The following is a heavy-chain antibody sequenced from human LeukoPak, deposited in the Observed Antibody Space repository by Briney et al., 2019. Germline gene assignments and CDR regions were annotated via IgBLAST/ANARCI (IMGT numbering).Heavy chain of an antibody. J-gene: IGHJ4*02. Sequence: SETLSLTYTVSGGSISSSSYYWGWIRQPPGKGLEWIGSIYYSGSTYYNPSLKSRVTISVDTSKNQFSLKLSSVTAADTAVYYCAREHLYYYDSSGFDYWGQGTLVTVSS. CDR2: IYYSGST. CDR1: GGSISSSSYY. V-gene: IGHV4-39*02. CDR3: AREHLYYYDSSGFDY. D-gene: IGHD3-22*01.